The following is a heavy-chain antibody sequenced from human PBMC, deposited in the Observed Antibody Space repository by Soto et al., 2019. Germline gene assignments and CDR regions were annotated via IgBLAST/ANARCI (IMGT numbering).Heavy chain of an antibody. CDR2: IYPGDSDT. J-gene: IGHJ4*02. CDR1: GYSFTSYW. V-gene: IGHV5-51*01. Sequence: PGESLKISCKGSGYSFTSYWIGWVRQMPGKGLEWMGIIYPGDSDTRYSPSFQGQVTISADKSISTAYLQWSSLKASDTAMYYCARLTFRGGSMAAGNPDYRGQRTPVTVSS. D-gene: IGHD6-13*01. CDR3: ARLTFRGGSMAAGNPDY.